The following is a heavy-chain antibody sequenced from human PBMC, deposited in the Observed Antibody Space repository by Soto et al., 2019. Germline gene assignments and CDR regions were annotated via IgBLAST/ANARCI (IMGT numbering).Heavy chain of an antibody. D-gene: IGHD2-15*01. CDR1: GGSSGSRGYS. V-gene: IGHV4-30-2*01. CDR3: ARAGPLEDDWFDP. CDR2: MYHSGST. J-gene: IGHJ5*02. Sequence: PSETLRVSCAVAGGSSGSRGYSWSWIRQPPGKGLEWIGYMYHSGSTYYNPSLKSRVTISIDRSKNQFSLKLSSVTAADTAVYYCARAGPLEDDWFDPWGQATLVTVSS.